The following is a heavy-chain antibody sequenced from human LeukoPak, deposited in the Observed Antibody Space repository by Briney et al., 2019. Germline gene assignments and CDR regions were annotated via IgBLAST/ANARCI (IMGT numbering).Heavy chain of an antibody. D-gene: IGHD6-19*01. CDR2: ITGSGRST. J-gene: IGHJ2*01. CDR1: GFTFSSYW. Sequence: GGSLRLSCAASGFTFSSYWMSWVRQAPGKGLEWVSGITGSGRSTYYADSVKGRFTISRDNSKNTLYLQMNNLRAEDTAVYYCAKAARSSVAGLFFDLWGRGTLVTVSS. CDR3: AKAARSSVAGLFFDL. V-gene: IGHV3-23*01.